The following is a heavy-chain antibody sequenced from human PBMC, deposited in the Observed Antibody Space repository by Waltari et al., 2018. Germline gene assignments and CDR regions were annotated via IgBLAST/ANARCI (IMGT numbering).Heavy chain of an antibody. J-gene: IGHJ4*02. V-gene: IGHV3-49*03. CDR3: TRDLYGSGSSNFDY. CDR1: FTFGDYA. CDR2: IRSKAYGGTT. Sequence: FTFGDYAMSWFRQAPGKGLEWVGFIRSKAYGGTTEYAASVKGRFTISRDDSKSIAYLQMNSLKTEDTAVYYCTRDLYGSGSSNFDYWGQGTLVTVSS. D-gene: IGHD3-10*01.